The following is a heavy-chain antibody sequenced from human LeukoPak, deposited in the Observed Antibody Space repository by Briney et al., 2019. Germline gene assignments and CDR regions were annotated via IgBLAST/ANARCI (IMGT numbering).Heavy chain of an antibody. Sequence: GGSLRLSCAASGFSFTYNAMTWVRQAPGKGLEWVSGISGSGGSPDYAVSVKGRFTISRDSSNSTLYLQMNSLRAEDTAVYYCAKGPGPSTDYYMDVWGRGTTVTVSS. J-gene: IGHJ6*03. D-gene: IGHD4-11*01. CDR3: AKGPGPSTDYYMDV. CDR1: GFSFTYNA. CDR2: ISGSGGSP. V-gene: IGHV3-23*01.